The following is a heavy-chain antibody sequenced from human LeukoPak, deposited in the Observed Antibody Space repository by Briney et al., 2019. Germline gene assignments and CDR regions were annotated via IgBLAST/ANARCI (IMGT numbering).Heavy chain of an antibody. CDR2: VNTITGNP. CDR3: ARDQVFRSGQYRRDFDY. V-gene: IGHV7-4-1*02. Sequence: ASVKVSCKASGYTFTSFVINWVRQAPGQGPEWMGWVNTITGNPTYAQGFTGRFVFSLDTSVSTAYLQINNLKADDTAVYYCARDQVFRSGQYRRDFDYWGQGTLVTVSS. D-gene: IGHD3-3*01. CDR1: GYTFTSFV. J-gene: IGHJ4*02.